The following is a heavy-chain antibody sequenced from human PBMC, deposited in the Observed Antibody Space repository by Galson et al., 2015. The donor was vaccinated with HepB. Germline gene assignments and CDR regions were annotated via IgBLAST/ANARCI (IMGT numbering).Heavy chain of an antibody. Sequence: SVKVSCKASGYTFTSYAMHWVRQAPGQRLEWMGWINAGNGNTKYSQKFQGRVTITRDTSASTAYMELSSLRSEDTAVYYCARDLHYSYGFSTVLGSWFDPWGQGTLVTVSS. V-gene: IGHV1-3*01. CDR3: ARDLHYSYGFSTVLGSWFDP. D-gene: IGHD5-18*01. CDR2: INAGNGNT. CDR1: GYTFTSYA. J-gene: IGHJ5*02.